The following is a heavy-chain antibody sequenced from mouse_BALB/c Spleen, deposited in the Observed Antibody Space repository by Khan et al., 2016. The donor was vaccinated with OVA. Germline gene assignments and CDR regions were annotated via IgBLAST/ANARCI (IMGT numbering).Heavy chain of an antibody. CDR2: ISYSGST. V-gene: IGHV3-2*02. CDR1: GYSITSNYA. J-gene: IGHJ2*02. D-gene: IGHD1-1*01. CDR3: ARGKYYGYYCDY. Sequence: EVKLLESGPGLVKPSQSLSLTCTVTGYSITSNYAWNWIRQFPGNKLEWMGYISYSGSTTYNPSLKSRISITRDTSKNQFFLQLKSVTTEDTATYYCARGKYYGYYCDYWGQGTSLTVFS.